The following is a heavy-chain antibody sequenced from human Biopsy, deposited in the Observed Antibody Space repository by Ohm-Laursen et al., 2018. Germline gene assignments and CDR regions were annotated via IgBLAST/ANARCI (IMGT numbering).Heavy chain of an antibody. V-gene: IGHV3-23*01. CDR1: GFTFSSYA. Sequence: GSLRLSCAAPGFTFSSYAMTWFRQAPGKGLEWVSTISGNSDIIYDTDSVKGRFTISRDNSKNTLYLQMNSLRADDTAVYYCAPAAAQTVTRFDYWGQGTLVTVSS. D-gene: IGHD4-17*01. CDR3: APAAAQTVTRFDY. CDR2: ISGNSDII. J-gene: IGHJ4*02.